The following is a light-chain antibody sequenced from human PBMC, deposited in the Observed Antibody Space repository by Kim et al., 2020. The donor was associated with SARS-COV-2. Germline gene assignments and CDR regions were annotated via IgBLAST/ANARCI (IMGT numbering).Light chain of an antibody. CDR1: QSVSSY. Sequence: SWAPGERATLSCRASQSVSSYLAWYQQKPGQAPRLLFYDVSNRATGIPARFSGGGSGTDFTLTISSLEPEDFAVYYCQQRSIWPITFGGGTKVEIK. J-gene: IGKJ4*01. CDR2: DVS. CDR3: QQRSIWPIT. V-gene: IGKV3-11*01.